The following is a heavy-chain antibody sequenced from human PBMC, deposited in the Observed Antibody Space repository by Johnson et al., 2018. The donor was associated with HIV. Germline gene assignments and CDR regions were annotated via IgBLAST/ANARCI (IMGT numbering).Heavy chain of an antibody. J-gene: IGHJ3*02. CDR1: GFTFDDYA. CDR3: AKGRLAARWGAVDI. CDR2: ISWNSGSI. V-gene: IGHV3-9*01. Sequence: VQLVESGGDVVQPGRSLRLSCAASGFTFDDYAMHWVRQAPGKGLEWVSGISWNSGSIGYADSVKGRFTISRDNAKNSQYLQKNSLRAEDTALYYCAKGRLAARWGAVDIWGQGTMVTVSS. D-gene: IGHD6-6*01.